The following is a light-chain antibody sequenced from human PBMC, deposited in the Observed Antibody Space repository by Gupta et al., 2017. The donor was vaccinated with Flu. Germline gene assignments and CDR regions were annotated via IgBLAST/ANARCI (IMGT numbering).Light chain of an antibody. CDR1: QSVSSY. CDR2: GAS. J-gene: IGKJ4*01. CDR3: QQYNSSPLT. V-gene: IGKV3-15*01. Sequence: IVLTPSPATLSVSPGESATPSCRASQSVSSYLAWYQQKPGQAPSLLIYGASTRATGIPARFSGSGSGTEFTLTISRLQSEDFAVYYCQQYNSSPLTFGGGTKVEI.